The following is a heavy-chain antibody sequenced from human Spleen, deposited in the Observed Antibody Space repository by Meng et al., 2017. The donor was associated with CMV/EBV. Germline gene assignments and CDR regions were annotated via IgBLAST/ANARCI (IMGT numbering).Heavy chain of an antibody. CDR2: INWNGDTT. J-gene: IGHJ6*02. D-gene: IGHD2-2*01. Sequence: GGSLRLSCAASGFIFSTYSMNWVRQAPGKGLEWVSAINWNGDTTGYADSVKGRFTISRDNAKNSLYLQMNSLRDEDTALYYCARVPYQLLPTYYDYGMDVWGQGTTVTVSS. CDR3: ARVPYQLLPTYYDYGMDV. V-gene: IGHV3-20*04. CDR1: GFIFSTYS.